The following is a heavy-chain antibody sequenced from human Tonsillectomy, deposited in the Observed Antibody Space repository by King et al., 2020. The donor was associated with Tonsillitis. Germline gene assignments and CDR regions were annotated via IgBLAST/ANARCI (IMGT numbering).Heavy chain of an antibody. J-gene: IGHJ4*02. D-gene: IGHD3-22*01. CDR1: GYSFTSYW. Sequence: QLVQSGAEVKKPGESLRISCKGSGYSFTSYWISWVRQMPGKGLEWMGRIDPSDSYTNYSPSFQGHVTISADKSISTAYLQWSSLKASDTAMYYCARFPKYYYDSSGYSDYWGQGTLVTVSS. CDR2: IDPSDSYT. V-gene: IGHV5-10-1*03. CDR3: ARFPKYYYDSSGYSDY.